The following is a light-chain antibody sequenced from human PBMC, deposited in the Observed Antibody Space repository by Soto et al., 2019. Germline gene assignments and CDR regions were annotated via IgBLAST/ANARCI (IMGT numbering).Light chain of an antibody. Sequence: QSALTQPASVSGSPGQSITISCTGTSSDVGGYNYVSWYQQHPGKAPKLMIYDVSNRPSGVSNRFSGSKSGNTASLTISGPQAGGGGEYYWSSYSNRSTLVVFGGGTKVTVL. J-gene: IGLJ2*01. CDR3: SSYSNRSTLVV. CDR2: DVS. V-gene: IGLV2-14*01. CDR1: SSDVGGYNY.